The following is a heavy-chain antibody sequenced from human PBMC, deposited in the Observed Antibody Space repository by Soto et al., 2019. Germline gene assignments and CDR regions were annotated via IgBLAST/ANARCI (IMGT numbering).Heavy chain of an antibody. D-gene: IGHD6-13*01. V-gene: IGHV1-2*04. CDR1: GYTFTGYY. Sequence: QVQLVQSGAEVKKPGASVKVSCKASGYTFTGYYMHWVRQAPGQGLEWMGWINPNSGGTNYAQKFQGWVTMTRDTSISTAYMELSRLRSDDTAVYYCARAIAAAGNYYGMDVWGQETTVTVSS. CDR2: INPNSGGT. J-gene: IGHJ6*02. CDR3: ARAIAAAGNYYGMDV.